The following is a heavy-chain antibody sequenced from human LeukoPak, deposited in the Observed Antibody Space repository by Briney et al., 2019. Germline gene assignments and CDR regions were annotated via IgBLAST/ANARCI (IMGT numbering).Heavy chain of an antibody. CDR1: GYTFTSYG. CDR2: ISANIGNT. Sequence: ASVKVSCKASGYTFTSYGISWVRQAPGQGLEWMGWISANIGNTNYAQKFQGRVTITTDTSTSTAYMELRSLRSDDTAVYDCAGSKWSGGGDYYHYMEVWGKGTTVTVSS. J-gene: IGHJ6*03. V-gene: IGHV1-18*01. CDR3: AGSKWSGGGDYYHYMEV. D-gene: IGHD2-15*01.